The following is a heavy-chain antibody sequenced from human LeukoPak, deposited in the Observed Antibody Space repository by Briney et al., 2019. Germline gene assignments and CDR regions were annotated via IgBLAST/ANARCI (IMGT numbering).Heavy chain of an antibody. Sequence: SETLSLTCTVSGGSISSYYRSWIRQPPGKGLEWIGYIYYSGSTNYNPSLKSRVTISVDTSKNQFSLKLSSVTAADTAVYYCARVGVNYYDSSGYQINYFDYWGQGTLVTVSS. CDR1: GGSISSYY. V-gene: IGHV4-59*01. J-gene: IGHJ4*02. CDR2: IYYSGST. D-gene: IGHD3-22*01. CDR3: ARVGVNYYDSSGYQINYFDY.